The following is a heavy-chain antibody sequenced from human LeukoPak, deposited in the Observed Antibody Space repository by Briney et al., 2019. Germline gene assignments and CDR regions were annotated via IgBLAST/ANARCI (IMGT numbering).Heavy chain of an antibody. D-gene: IGHD3-22*01. J-gene: IGHJ5*02. Sequence: PSETLSLTCDVSGYSINFGHLWGWFRQPPGKGLEWIASINHSGRTCYTPSLKSRVTISVDTLKNRFSLKVAFVTAEDTAMYFCARESSAVAHTMIRDGLDPWGQGTLVTVSS. CDR3: ARESSAVAHTMIRDGLDP. CDR2: INHSGRT. CDR1: GYSINFGHL. V-gene: IGHV4-38-2*01.